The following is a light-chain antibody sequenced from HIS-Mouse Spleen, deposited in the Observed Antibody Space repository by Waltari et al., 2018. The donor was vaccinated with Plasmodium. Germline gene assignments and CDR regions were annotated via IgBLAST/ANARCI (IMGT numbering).Light chain of an antibody. CDR1: QSLVHSDGNTY. CDR2: KVS. V-gene: IGKV2-30*02. Sequence: DVVMTQSPLSLPVTLGQPASISCRSSQSLVHSDGNTYLNWFQQRPGQSPRRLIYKVSNRDSVVPDRFSGSGSGTDFTLKSSRVEAEDVGVYYCMQGTHWPWTFGQGTKVEIK. J-gene: IGKJ1*01. CDR3: MQGTHWPWT.